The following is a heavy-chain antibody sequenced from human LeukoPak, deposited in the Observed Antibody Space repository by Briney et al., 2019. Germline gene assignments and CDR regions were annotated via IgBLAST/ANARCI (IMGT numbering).Heavy chain of an antibody. CDR3: AKDGDYYFDY. CDR2: ISCNSGRI. CDR1: RFTSDDYT. Sequence: GGSLSLSCAISRFTSDDYTMDWVRQSPGQGRGWVSGISCNSGRIGYADSVKGRFTISRDNAKNSLYLQMNSLRVEDTALYSCAKDGDYYFDYWGQGTLVTVSS. V-gene: IGHV3-9*02. J-gene: IGHJ4*02.